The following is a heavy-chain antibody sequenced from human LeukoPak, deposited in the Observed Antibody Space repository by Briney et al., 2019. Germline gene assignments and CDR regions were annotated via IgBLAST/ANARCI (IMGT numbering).Heavy chain of an antibody. V-gene: IGHV4-39*01. CDR2: IYYSGDT. Sequence: SDPLSLTCSLSGGSISSSSYHWDWIRQSPGKGLEWIGDIYYSGDTHYKPSLKSRLTISVDTSKNQFSLRLSSVTAADTAVYYCARTISIRSDTWGDIKYFDYWGQGTLVTVSS. CDR3: ARTISIRSDTWGDIKYFDY. D-gene: IGHD3-10*01. CDR1: GGSISSSSYH. J-gene: IGHJ4*02.